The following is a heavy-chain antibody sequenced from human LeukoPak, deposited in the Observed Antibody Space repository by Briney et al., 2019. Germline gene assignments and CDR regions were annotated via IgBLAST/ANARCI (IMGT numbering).Heavy chain of an antibody. CDR3: AKEDYDSSGSDY. J-gene: IGHJ4*02. CDR1: GFTFDDYA. D-gene: IGHD3-22*01. CDR2: ISWNSGSI. V-gene: IGHV3-9*01. Sequence: GGSLRLSCAASGFTFDDYAMHWVRQAPGKGLEWVSGISWNSGSIGYADSVKGRFTISRDNAKNSLYLQMNSLRAEDTALYYCAKEDYDSSGSDYWGQGTLVTVSS.